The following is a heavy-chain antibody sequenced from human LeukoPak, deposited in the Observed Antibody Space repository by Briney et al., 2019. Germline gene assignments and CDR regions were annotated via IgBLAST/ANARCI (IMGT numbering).Heavy chain of an antibody. D-gene: IGHD4-11*01. CDR2: VNSDGGST. CDR3: AKGISNPDY. V-gene: IGHV3-23*01. Sequence: PGGPLRLSCAASGFTFSNYAMTWVRQAPGKGLEWVSGVNSDGGSTYYADSVRGRFTISRDNSKNTLYLQMNSLRAEDTAVYYCAKGISNPDYWGQGTLVTVSS. J-gene: IGHJ4*02. CDR1: GFTFSNYA.